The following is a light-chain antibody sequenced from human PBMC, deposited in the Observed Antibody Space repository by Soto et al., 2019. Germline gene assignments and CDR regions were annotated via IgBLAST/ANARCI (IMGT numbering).Light chain of an antibody. CDR1: QSVSSY. Sequence: EILLTHSPATLSLSPVERATLSCRASQSVSSYLAWYQQTPGQAPRLLIYDESNRATGIPARFSGSGSATDFPLTISSLPPEDFAVYYCKQRSNWPFFGTGNKVDIK. J-gene: IGKJ3*01. V-gene: IGKV3-11*01. CDR3: KQRSNWPF. CDR2: DES.